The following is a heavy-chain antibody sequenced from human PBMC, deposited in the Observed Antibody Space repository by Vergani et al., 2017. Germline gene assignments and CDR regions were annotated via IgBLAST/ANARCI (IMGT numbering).Heavy chain of an antibody. V-gene: IGHV3-74*02. CDR2: INSDGSST. CDR3: ARAAMGAS. J-gene: IGHJ3*01. Sequence: EVQLVESGGGLVKPGGSLRLSCAASGFTFSSYSMNWVRQAPGKGLVWVSRINSDGSSTSYADSVKGRFTISSDNAKNPLYLQMNSLRAEDTAGYYCARAAMGASWGQGTMVTVSS. CDR1: GFTFSSYS. D-gene: IGHD5-18*01.